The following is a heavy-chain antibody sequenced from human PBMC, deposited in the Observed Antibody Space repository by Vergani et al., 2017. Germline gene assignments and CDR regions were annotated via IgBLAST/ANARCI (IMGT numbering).Heavy chain of an antibody. Sequence: EVQLLESGGDLVQPGGSLRLSCAASGFTFSSYSMNWVRQAPGKGLEWVSSISSSSSYIYYADSVKGRFTISRDNAKNSLYLQMNSLRAEDTAVYYCARDGILTGLIDYWGQGTLVTVSS. V-gene: IGHV3-21*01. CDR1: GFTFSSYS. CDR3: ARDGILTGLIDY. J-gene: IGHJ4*02. CDR2: ISSSSSYI. D-gene: IGHD3-9*01.